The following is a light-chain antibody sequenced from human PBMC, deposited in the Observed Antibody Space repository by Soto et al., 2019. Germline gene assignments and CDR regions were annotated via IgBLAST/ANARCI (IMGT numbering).Light chain of an antibody. CDR1: QSLSSSY. CDR2: GVS. CDR3: QHYDRSPLT. Sequence: EIVLTQSPGTLSLSPGERATPSCRASQSLSSSYLAWYQQKPGQAPRLLIYGVSTRATGIPDRFSGSGSGTDFTLTISRLEPEDFAVYYCQHYDRSPLTFGQGTKVDI. V-gene: IGKV3-20*01. J-gene: IGKJ1*01.